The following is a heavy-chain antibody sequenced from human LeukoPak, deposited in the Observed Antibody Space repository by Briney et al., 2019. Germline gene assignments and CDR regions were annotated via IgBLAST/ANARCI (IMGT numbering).Heavy chain of an antibody. Sequence: GGSLRLSCAASGFTFSSYWMNWARQAPGKGLEWVSAINNDGDNTYYADSVKGRFSVSRDNSKNTLHLQMNSLRAEDTARYYCVQQLGYCSGGSCYFTSWGQGTLVTVSS. J-gene: IGHJ5*02. V-gene: IGHV3-23*01. CDR2: INNDGDNT. D-gene: IGHD2-15*01. CDR3: VQQLGYCSGGSCYFTS. CDR1: GFTFSSYW.